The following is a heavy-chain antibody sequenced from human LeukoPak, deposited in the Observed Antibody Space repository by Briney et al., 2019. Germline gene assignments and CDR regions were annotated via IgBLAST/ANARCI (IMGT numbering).Heavy chain of an antibody. V-gene: IGHV3-48*01. J-gene: IGHJ3*02. CDR3: ASTIVLMVYARRSGAFDM. CDR2: ISSSSSTI. Sequence: ETQSLTCTVSGGSISSSSFYWDWVRQAPGKGLEWVSYISSSSSTIYYADSVKGRFTISKDNAKNSVYLQMNSLRAEDTAVYYCASTIVLMVYARRSGAFDMWGQGTMVSVSS. CDR1: GGSISSSS. D-gene: IGHD2-8*01.